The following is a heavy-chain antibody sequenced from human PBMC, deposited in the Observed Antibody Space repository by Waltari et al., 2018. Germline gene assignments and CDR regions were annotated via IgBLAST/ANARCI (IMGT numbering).Heavy chain of an antibody. J-gene: IGHJ5*02. V-gene: IGHV3-21*01. CDR1: GFTFSSYN. CDR2: ISATGGYI. Sequence: DVQLMESGGGLVKPGGSLRLSCAASGFTFSSYNMTWVRQAPGKGLEWVSSISATGGYIHYADSVKGRFTISRDNAKNSLYLQMSSLRDEDTAVYYCARGGWGFYLDLWGQGALVTVSS. CDR3: ARGGWGFYLDL. D-gene: IGHD7-27*01.